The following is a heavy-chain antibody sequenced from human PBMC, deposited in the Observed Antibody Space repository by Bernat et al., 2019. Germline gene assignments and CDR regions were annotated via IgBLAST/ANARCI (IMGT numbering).Heavy chain of an antibody. CDR2: IKTKVEGEAT. Sequence: EVYLVESGGGLVEPGGSLRLSCAASGFTFTYAWMNWVRQVPGKGLEWVGHIKTKVEGEATDYAAPVKGRFTISRDDSKNTVYVQMNSLEIEDTAVYYCSADVHHLGHGELEFWGQGSLVTVSS. CDR1: GFTFTYAW. J-gene: IGHJ4*02. D-gene: IGHD3-10*01. CDR3: SADVHHLGHGELEF. V-gene: IGHV3-15*07.